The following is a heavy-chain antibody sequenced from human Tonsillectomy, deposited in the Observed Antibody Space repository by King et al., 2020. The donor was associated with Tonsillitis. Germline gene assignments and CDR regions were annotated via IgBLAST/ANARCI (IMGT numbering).Heavy chain of an antibody. V-gene: IGHV3-48*03. Sequence: VQLVESGGGLVQPGGSLRLSCAASGFTFSSYEMNWVRQAPGKGLEWVSYISSSGSTILFADSVKGRFTISSDNAKNSLYLQMNSLRAEDTAVYYCAREVGATFYFDYWGQGTLVTVSS. D-gene: IGHD1-26*01. CDR1: GFTFSSYE. CDR3: AREVGATFYFDY. CDR2: ISSSGSTI. J-gene: IGHJ4*02.